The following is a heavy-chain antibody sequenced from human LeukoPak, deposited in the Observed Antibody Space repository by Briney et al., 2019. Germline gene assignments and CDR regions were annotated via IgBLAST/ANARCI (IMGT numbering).Heavy chain of an antibody. J-gene: IGHJ4*02. CDR3: ARTRSSSSDFDY. V-gene: IGHV3-48*03. Sequence: GGSLRLSCGVSGFTFSNYEMNWVCQVPGKGLEWVAYISTSGRTTYYADSVKGRFTISRDNAENSLYLQMNSLRAEDTAVYYCARTRSSSSDFDYWGQGTLVSVSS. D-gene: IGHD6-6*01. CDR1: GFTFSNYE. CDR2: ISTSGRTT.